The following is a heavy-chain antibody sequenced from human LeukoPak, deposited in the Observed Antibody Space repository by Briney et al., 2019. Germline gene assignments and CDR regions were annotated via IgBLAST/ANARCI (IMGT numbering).Heavy chain of an antibody. CDR2: ISAYNGNT. D-gene: IGHD2-2*01. V-gene: IGHV1-18*01. CDR1: GYTFTSYG. Sequence: GASVKVSWKASGYTFTSYGISWVRQAPGQGLEWMGWISAYNGNTNYAQKLQGRVTMTTDTSTSTAYMELRSLRSDDTAVYYCARDPVYCSSTSCYGGQWLGPDWGQGTLVTVSS. J-gene: IGHJ4*02. CDR3: ARDPVYCSSTSCYGGQWLGPD.